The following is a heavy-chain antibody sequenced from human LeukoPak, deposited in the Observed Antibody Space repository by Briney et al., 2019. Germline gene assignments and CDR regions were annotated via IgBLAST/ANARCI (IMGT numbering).Heavy chain of an antibody. CDR1: GGTFSSYA. J-gene: IGHJ5*02. D-gene: IGHD2-2*01. CDR2: IIPIFGTA. CDR3: ARDRYCSSTSCSTGFDP. V-gene: IGHV1-69*13. Sequence: ASVTVSCKASGGTFSSYAISWVRPAPGQGLEWMGGIIPIFGTANYAQKLQGRVTITADESTSTAYMELSSLRSEDTAVYYCARDRYCSSTSCSTGFDPWGQGTLVTVSS.